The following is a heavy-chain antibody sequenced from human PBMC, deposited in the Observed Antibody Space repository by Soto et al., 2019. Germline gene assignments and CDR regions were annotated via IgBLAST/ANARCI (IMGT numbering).Heavy chain of an antibody. D-gene: IGHD3-16*01. CDR1: GGTFSMYG. Sequence: GASVNVSCKASGGTFSMYGISWVRQAPGQGLEWMGGIIPISGTPNYAQKFQGRVTITADESTNTGYMELSSLRSEDTAVYYCARAAYTSMATQWFDPWGQGTLVTVSS. V-gene: IGHV1-69*13. CDR2: IIPISGTP. J-gene: IGHJ5*02. CDR3: ARAAYTSMATQWFDP.